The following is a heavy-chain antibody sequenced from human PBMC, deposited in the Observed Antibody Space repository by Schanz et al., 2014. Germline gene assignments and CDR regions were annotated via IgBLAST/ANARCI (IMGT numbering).Heavy chain of an antibody. CDR1: GFTFSSYS. CDR3: ARIGGSVCDY. CDR2: INTGSNYI. V-gene: IGHV3-21*04. J-gene: IGHJ4*02. Sequence: EVQLVESGGGLVQPGGSLRLSCTASGFTFSSYSMNWVRQAPGKGLEWISFINTGSNYINYADSVKGRFTISRDNTKNSLFLQLNSLRADDTAVYYCARIGGSVCDYWAQGTLVTVSS. D-gene: IGHD3-10*01.